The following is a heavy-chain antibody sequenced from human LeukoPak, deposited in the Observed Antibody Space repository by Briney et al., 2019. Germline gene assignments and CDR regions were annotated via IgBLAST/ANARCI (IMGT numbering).Heavy chain of an antibody. CDR1: GYTLTRYG. Sequence: AASVKVSCKASGYTLTRYGISWVRQAPGQGLEWMGWLSAYNGNPNYAQKLQDRVTMTTDTSTSTAYMELRSLRSDDTAVYYCARVYNNEYFDYWGQETLVTVSS. CDR3: ARVYNNEYFDY. D-gene: IGHD3-10*01. J-gene: IGHJ4*02. V-gene: IGHV1-18*01. CDR2: LSAYNGNP.